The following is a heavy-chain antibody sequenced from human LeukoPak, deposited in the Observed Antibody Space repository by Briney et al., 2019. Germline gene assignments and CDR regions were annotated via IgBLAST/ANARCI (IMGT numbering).Heavy chain of an antibody. J-gene: IGHJ5*02. CDR1: GFTFDDYA. CDR2: ISWNSGSI. D-gene: IGHD6-13*01. V-gene: IGHV3-9*01. Sequence: GGSLRLSCAASGFTFDDYAMHWVRQAPGKGLEWVSGISWNSGSIGYADSVKGRFTISRDNAKNSLYLQMNSLRAEDTALYYCAKDIVAAAGTAFSSNWFAPWGQGTLVTVSS. CDR3: AKDIVAAAGTAFSSNWFAP.